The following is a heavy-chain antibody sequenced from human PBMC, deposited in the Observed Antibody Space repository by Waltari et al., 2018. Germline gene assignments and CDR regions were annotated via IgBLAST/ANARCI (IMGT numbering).Heavy chain of an antibody. CDR1: GYSISSGYY. J-gene: IGHJ4*02. V-gene: IGHV4-38-2*02. D-gene: IGHD3-22*01. CDR2: IYHSGST. Sequence: QVQLQESGPGLVKPSETLSLTCTVSGYSISSGYYWGWIRQPPGKGLEWIGSIYHSGSTYYNPSLKSRVTISVDTSKNQFSLKLSSVTAADTAVYYCARGDITMIVVVLGHFYYWGQGTLVTVSS. CDR3: ARGDITMIVVVLGHFYY.